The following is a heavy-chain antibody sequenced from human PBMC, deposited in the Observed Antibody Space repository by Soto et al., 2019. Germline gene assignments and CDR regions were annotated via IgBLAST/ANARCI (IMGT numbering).Heavy chain of an antibody. Sequence: GGSLRLSCAASGFTFITYAMTWVRQAPGKGLEWVSGLSGGGGSTYYAASVKGRFTISRDNSKNTLYLQMNSLRVEDTAIYYCARSFFDNFDYWGHGTLVTVSS. D-gene: IGHD3-3*01. CDR2: LSGGGGST. V-gene: IGHV3-23*01. J-gene: IGHJ4*01. CDR1: GFTFITYA. CDR3: ARSFFDNFDY.